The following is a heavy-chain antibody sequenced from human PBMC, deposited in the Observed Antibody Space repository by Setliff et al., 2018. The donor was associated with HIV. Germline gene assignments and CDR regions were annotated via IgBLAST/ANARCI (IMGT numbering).Heavy chain of an antibody. CDR1: GFTFNNHA. D-gene: IGHD3-22*01. V-gene: IGHV3-23*01. CDR2: IGRTPGTI. J-gene: IGHJ4*02. Sequence: GGSLRLSCEASGFTFNNHAMTWVRQAPGKGLEWVSAIGRTPGTIYYANSVKGRFAISRDNSMNTLSLQMNSLRAEDTAVYYCARDRASSGYYARFDHWGQGTLVTVSS. CDR3: ARDRASSGYYARFDH.